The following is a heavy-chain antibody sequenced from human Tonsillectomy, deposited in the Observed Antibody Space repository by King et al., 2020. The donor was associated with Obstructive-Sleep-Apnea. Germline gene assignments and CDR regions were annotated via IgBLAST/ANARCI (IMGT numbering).Heavy chain of an antibody. V-gene: IGHV3-30*04. CDR3: ARGGGRGGDCYEA. Sequence: VQLVESGGDVVQPGGSLRLSCAASGFTLSSHSMHWVRQAPGTGLEWVADITYDGTTKFYAESVRGRFTISRDDSKNTLYVEMNRLREEDTAIYYCARGGGRGGDCYEAWGQGTLVIVSS. D-gene: IGHD2-21*02. J-gene: IGHJ4*02. CDR1: GFTLSSHS. CDR2: ITYDGTTK.